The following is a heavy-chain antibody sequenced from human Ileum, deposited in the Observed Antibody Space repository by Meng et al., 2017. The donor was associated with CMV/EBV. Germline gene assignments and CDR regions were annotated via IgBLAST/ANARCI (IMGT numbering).Heavy chain of an antibody. CDR2: IYYSGST. J-gene: IGHJ4*02. D-gene: IGHD6-6*01. Sequence: QVRLQGPGPGLVKPSDTLSLTCAVSGYSINSSHWWGWIRQPPGKGLAWIGYIYYSGSTYYNPSLKSRVTISVDTSKNQFSLKLSAVTAADTAVYYCARVWGIAVRPLDYWGQGILVTVSS. V-gene: IGHV4-28*03. CDR3: ARVWGIAVRPLDY. CDR1: GYSINSSHW.